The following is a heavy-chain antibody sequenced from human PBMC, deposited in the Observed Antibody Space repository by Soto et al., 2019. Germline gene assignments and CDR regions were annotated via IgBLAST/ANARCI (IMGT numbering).Heavy chain of an antibody. V-gene: IGHV1-69*13. J-gene: IGHJ6*02. Sequence: SVKVSCKASGGTFSSYAISWVRQAPGQGLEWMGGIIPIFGTANYAQKFQGRVTITADESTSTAYMELSSLRSEDTAVYYCARGSTYDPVDYYYGMDVWGQGTTVTVSS. CDR2: IIPIFGTA. CDR3: ARGSTYDPVDYYYGMDV. D-gene: IGHD3-3*01. CDR1: GGTFSSYA.